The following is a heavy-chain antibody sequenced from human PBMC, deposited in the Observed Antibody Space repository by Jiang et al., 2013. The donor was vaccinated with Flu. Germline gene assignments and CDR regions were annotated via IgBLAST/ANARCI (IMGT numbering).Heavy chain of an antibody. CDR3: ARGRPRQFYGDLDAFDI. V-gene: IGHV1-69*01. D-gene: IGHD4-17*01. CDR2: IIPIFGTA. CDR1: GGTFSSYA. Sequence: SGAEVKKPGSSVKVSCKASGGTFSSYAISWVRQAPGQGLEWMGGIIPIFGTANYAQKFQGRVTITADESTSTAYMELSSLRSEDTAVYYCARGRPRQFYGDLDAFDIWGQGTMVTVSS. J-gene: IGHJ3*02.